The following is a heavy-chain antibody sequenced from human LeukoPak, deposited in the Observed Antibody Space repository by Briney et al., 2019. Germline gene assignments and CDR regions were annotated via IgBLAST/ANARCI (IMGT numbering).Heavy chain of an antibody. D-gene: IGHD3-22*01. CDR3: ARDYPYYDSSGYLDDY. V-gene: IGHV3-11*04. CDR2: ITNSGTTI. J-gene: IGHJ4*02. Sequence: AGGSLRLSCAASGFTFTDFYMSWIRQAPGKGLEWVSYITNSGTTIYYADSVKGRFTISRDNAKNSLYLQMNSLRAEDTAVYYCARDYPYYDSSGYLDDYWGQGTLVTVSS. CDR1: GFTFTDFY.